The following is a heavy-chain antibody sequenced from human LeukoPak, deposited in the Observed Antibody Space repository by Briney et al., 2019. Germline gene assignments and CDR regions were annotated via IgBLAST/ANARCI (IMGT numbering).Heavy chain of an antibody. CDR3: ARGRRGSGSYLQILDAFDI. CDR2: ISSYNGNT. V-gene: IGHV1-18*01. Sequence: ASVKVSCKASGYTFTSYGISWVRQAPGQGLEWMEWISSYNGNTNYAQKFQGRVTMTTDTSTNTTYMELRSLRSDDTAVYYCARGRRGSGSYLQILDAFDIWGQGTMVTVSS. D-gene: IGHD3-10*01. CDR1: GYTFTSYG. J-gene: IGHJ3*02.